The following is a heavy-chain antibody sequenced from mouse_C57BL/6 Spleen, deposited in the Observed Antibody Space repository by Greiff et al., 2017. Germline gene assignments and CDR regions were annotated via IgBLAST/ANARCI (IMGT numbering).Heavy chain of an antibody. V-gene: IGHV1-42*01. Sequence: EVKLQESGPELVKPGASVKISCKASGYSFTGYYMNWVKQSPEKSLEWIGEINPSTGGTTYNQKFKAKATLTVDKSSSTAYMQLKSLTSEDSAVYYCARDYGIYWGQGTTLTVSS. J-gene: IGHJ2*01. CDR3: ARDYGIY. D-gene: IGHD2-1*01. CDR1: GYSFTGYY. CDR2: INPSTGGT.